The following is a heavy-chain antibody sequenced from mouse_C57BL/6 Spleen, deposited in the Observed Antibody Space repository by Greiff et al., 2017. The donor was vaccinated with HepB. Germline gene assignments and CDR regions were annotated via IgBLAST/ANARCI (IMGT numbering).Heavy chain of an antibody. D-gene: IGHD2-2*01. CDR3: ARDYYGYDGGPWFAY. CDR1: GYTFTSYW. J-gene: IGHJ3*01. V-gene: IGHV1-55*01. Sequence: QVQLQQPGAELVKPGASVKMSCKASGYTFTSYWITWVKQRPGQGLEWIGDIYPGSGSTNYNEKFKSKATLTVDTSSSTAYMQLSSLTSADSAVYYCARDYYGYDGGPWFAYWGQGTLVTVSA. CDR2: IYPGSGST.